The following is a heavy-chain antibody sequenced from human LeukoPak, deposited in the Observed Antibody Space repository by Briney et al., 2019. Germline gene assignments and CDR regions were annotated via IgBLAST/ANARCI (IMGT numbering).Heavy chain of an antibody. Sequence: SVKVSCKASGGTFSSYAISWVRQAPGQGLEWMGGIIPIFGTANYAQKFQGRVTITTDESTSTAYMELSSLRSEDTAVYYCARDQSSYRRHSSGWDWLNWFDPWGQGTLVTVSS. CDR1: GGTFSSYA. CDR2: IIPIFGTA. J-gene: IGHJ5*02. V-gene: IGHV1-69*05. CDR3: ARDQSSYRRHSSGWDWLNWFDP. D-gene: IGHD6-19*01.